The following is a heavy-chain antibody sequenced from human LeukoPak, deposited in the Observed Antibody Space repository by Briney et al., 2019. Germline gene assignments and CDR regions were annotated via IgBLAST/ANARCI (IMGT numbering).Heavy chain of an antibody. CDR2: ISWNSGSI. CDR3: AKDSGSSSYHYFDY. Sequence: GGSLRLSCAASGFTFDDYAMHWVQQAPGKGLEWVSGISWNSGSIGYADSVKGRFTISRDNAKNSLYLQMNSLRAEDTALYYCAKDSGSSSYHYFDYWGQGTLVTVSS. J-gene: IGHJ4*02. D-gene: IGHD6-13*01. V-gene: IGHV3-9*01. CDR1: GFTFDDYA.